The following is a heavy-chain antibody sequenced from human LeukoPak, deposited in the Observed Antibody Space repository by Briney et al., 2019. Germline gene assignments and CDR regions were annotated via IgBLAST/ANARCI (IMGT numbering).Heavy chain of an antibody. CDR3: ASCNYYGSGSYHEGFFRF. Sequence: SETLSLTCTVSGGSISSYYWGWIRQPPGKGLEWIGSIYYSGSTYYNPSLKSRVTISVDTSKNQFSLKLSSVTAADTAVYYCASCNYYGSGSYHEGFFRFWGQGTMVTVSS. CDR2: IYYSGST. J-gene: IGHJ3*01. D-gene: IGHD3-10*01. V-gene: IGHV4-39*01. CDR1: GGSISSYY.